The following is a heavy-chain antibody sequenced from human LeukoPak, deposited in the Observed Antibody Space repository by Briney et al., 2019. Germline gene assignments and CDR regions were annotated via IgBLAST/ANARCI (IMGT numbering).Heavy chain of an antibody. CDR2: ISSDGRNI. V-gene: IGHV3-30-3*01. CDR1: GFTFTTYS. CDR3: ARDRIMPSAGEPFDY. J-gene: IGHJ4*02. D-gene: IGHD3-16*01. Sequence: PGRSLRLSCAASGFTFTTYSMHWVRQAPGKGLEWVAVISSDGRNIYYADSVKGRFTISRENSKNTLYLQMNSLRAEDMAVYYCARDRIMPSAGEPFDYWGQGTLVTVSS.